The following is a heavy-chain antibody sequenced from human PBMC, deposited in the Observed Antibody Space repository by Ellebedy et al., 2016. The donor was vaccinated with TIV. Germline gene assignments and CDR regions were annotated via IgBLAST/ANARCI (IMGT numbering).Heavy chain of an antibody. CDR3: ARNRYCSSGDCYALGY. J-gene: IGHJ4*02. CDR1: GLPLDHCN. D-gene: IGHD2-15*01. CDR2: ISGNGLHI. V-gene: IGHV3-21*01. Sequence: PGGSLRLSCTASGLPLDHCNMNWVRQAPGKGLEWVSSISGNGLHIKYTDLVQGRFTISRDNAKNMLYLQMNSLRAEDTAVYYCARNRYCSSGDCYALGYWGQGTLVTVSS.